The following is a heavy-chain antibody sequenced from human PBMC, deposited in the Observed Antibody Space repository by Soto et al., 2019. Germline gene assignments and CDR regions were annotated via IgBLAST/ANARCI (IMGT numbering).Heavy chain of an antibody. CDR2: IYDSGST. CDR3: ARAMGDYYDSSGYYYFDY. J-gene: IGHJ4*02. D-gene: IGHD3-22*01. CDR1: GGSISSGDYY. Sequence: PSETPSLTCTVSGGSISSGDYYWSWVRQPPGKGLEWIGYIYDSGSTYYNPSLKSRVTISGDTSNNQFSLKLSFVTAADTAVYYCARAMGDYYDSSGYYYFDYWGQGTLVTVSS. V-gene: IGHV4-30-4*01.